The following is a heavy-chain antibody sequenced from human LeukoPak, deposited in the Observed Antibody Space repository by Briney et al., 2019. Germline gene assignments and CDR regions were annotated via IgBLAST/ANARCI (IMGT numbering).Heavy chain of an antibody. J-gene: IGHJ4*02. CDR3: ARVGRRSIALDY. CDR2: IYYSGST. D-gene: IGHD6-6*01. CDR1: GGSISSHY. Sequence: SETLSLTCTVSGGSISSHYWSWIRQPPGKGLEWTGYIYYSGSTNYNPSLKSRVTISVDTSKNQFSLKLSSVTAADTAVYYCARVGRRSIALDYWGQGTLVTVSS. V-gene: IGHV4-59*11.